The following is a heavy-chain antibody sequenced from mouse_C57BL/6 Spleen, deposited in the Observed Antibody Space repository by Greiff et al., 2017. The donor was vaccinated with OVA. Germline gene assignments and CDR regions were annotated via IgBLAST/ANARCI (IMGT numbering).Heavy chain of an antibody. CDR2: INPNNGGT. D-gene: IGHD2-3*01. Sequence: EVQLQESGPELVKPGASVKIPCKASGYTFTDYNMDWVKQSHGKSLEWIGDINPNNGGTIYNQKFKGKATLTVDKSSSTAYMELRSLTSEDTAVYYCARLYDGWYFDYWGQGTTLTVSS. CDR1: GYTFTDYN. V-gene: IGHV1-18*01. CDR3: ARLYDGWYFDY. J-gene: IGHJ2*01.